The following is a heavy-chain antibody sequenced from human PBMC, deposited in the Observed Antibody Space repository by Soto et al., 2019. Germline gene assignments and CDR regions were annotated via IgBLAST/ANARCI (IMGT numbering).Heavy chain of an antibody. D-gene: IGHD2-2*01. J-gene: IGHJ6*02. V-gene: IGHV3-23*01. CDR2: ISGSGGST. CDR1: GFTFSSYA. CDR3: AKGRRPIVVVPAAPDVAYYYYYGMDV. Sequence: GGSLRLSCAASGFTFSSYAMSWVRQAPGKGLEWVSAISGSGGSTYYADSVKGRFTISRDNSKNTLYLQMNSLRAEDTAVYYCAKGRRPIVVVPAAPDVAYYYYYGMDVWGQGTTVTVSS.